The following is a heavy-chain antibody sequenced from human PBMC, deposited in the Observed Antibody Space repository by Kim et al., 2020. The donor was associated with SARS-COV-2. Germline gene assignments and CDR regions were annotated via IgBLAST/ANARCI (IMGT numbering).Heavy chain of an antibody. Sequence: AQKFQGRVTMTRDTSISTAYMELSRLRSDATAVYYCARGPGPYYYYGMDVWGQGTTVTVSS. CDR3: ARGPGPYYYYGMDV. J-gene: IGHJ6*02. V-gene: IGHV1-2*02.